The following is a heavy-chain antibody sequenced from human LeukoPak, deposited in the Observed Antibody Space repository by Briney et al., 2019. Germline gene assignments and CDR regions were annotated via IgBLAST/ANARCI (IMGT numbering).Heavy chain of an antibody. V-gene: IGHV1-69*13. D-gene: IGHD6-13*01. CDR3: ARRYRRSWGARFDY. CDR2: IIPIFGTA. Sequence: ASVKVSCKASGGTFSSYAFSWVRQAPGQGLEWMGGIIPIFGTANYAQKFQGRVTITAGESTSTAYMELSSLRSEDTAVYYCARRYRRSWGARFDYWAQGTLVTVSS. CDR1: GGTFSSYA. J-gene: IGHJ4*02.